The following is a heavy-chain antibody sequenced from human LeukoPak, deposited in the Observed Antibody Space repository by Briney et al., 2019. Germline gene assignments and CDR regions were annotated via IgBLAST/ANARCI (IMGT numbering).Heavy chain of an antibody. D-gene: IGHD6-13*01. J-gene: IGHJ5*02. V-gene: IGHV3-7*01. CDR3: ARGDRGTAAGNNWFNP. CDR2: IKQDGSEE. Sequence: PGGSLRLSCAASGFTFSSYWMSWVRQAPGKGLEWVANIKQDGSEEYYVDSVKGRFTISRDNSKNTLYLQMNSLRVEDTAVYYCARGDRGTAAGNNWFNPWGQGTLVTVSS. CDR1: GFTFSSYW.